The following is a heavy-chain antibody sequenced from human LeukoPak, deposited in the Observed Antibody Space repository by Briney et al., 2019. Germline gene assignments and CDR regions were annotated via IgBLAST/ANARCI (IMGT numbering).Heavy chain of an antibody. J-gene: IGHJ4*02. Sequence: GRSLRLSCAASGFTFSSYGMHWVRQAPGKGLEWVAVISYDGSNKYYADSVKGRFTISRDNSKNTLYLQMNSLRAEDTAVYYCAKDRTHYGSGSYLFDYWGQGPLVSVSS. CDR1: GFTFSSYG. CDR3: AKDRTHYGSGSYLFDY. V-gene: IGHV3-30*18. D-gene: IGHD3-10*01. CDR2: ISYDGSNK.